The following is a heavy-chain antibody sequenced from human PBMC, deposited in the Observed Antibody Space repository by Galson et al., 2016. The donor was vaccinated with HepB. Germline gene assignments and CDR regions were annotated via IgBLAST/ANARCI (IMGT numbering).Heavy chain of an antibody. CDR2: ISSSSSYI. Sequence: SLRLSCAASGFTFSSYSMNWVRQAPGKGLEWVSSISSSSSYIHYADSVKGRFTISRDNAKNSLYLQMNSLRAEDTAVYYCARASGYNWNYLMIFNYFDYWGQGTLVTVSS. CDR1: GFTFSSYS. J-gene: IGHJ4*02. D-gene: IGHD1-7*01. CDR3: ARASGYNWNYLMIFNYFDY. V-gene: IGHV3-21*01.